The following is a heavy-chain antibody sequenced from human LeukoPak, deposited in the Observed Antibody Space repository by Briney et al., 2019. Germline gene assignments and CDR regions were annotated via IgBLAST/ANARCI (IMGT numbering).Heavy chain of an antibody. Sequence: GGSLRLSCAVSGFTFSGYNMNWVRQAPGKGLEWVSYISSSSTTMLYADSVKGRFTISRDNAKNSLYLQMNSLRAEDTAVYYCAELGITMIGGVWGKGTTVTISS. CDR2: ISSSSTTM. CDR1: GFTFSGYN. V-gene: IGHV3-48*04. CDR3: AELGITMIGGV. J-gene: IGHJ6*04. D-gene: IGHD3-10*02.